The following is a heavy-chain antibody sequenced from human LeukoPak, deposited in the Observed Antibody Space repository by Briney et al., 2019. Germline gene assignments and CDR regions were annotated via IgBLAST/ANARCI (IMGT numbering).Heavy chain of an antibody. D-gene: IGHD6-6*01. CDR2: INHSGST. CDR1: GGSFSGYY. J-gene: IGHJ4*02. Sequence: SETLSLTCAVYGGSFSGYYWSWIRQPPGKGLEWIGEINHSGSTNYNPSLKSRVNISVDTSKNQFSLKLTSVTAADTAVYFCASFEYSSSSSYWGQGTLVTVSS. CDR3: ASFEYSSSSSY. V-gene: IGHV4-34*01.